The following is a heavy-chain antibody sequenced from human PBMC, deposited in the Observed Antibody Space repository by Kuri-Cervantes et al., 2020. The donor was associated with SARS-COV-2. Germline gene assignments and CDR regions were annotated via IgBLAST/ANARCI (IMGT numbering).Heavy chain of an antibody. Sequence: SVKVSCKASGGAFSSYPLSRVRQAPGQGLEWMGEINPMFHKANFAEEFQGRVTLTTDESTSTAYMELSSLTSQDTAVYYCARQGRRGPFFDYWGQGTLVTVSS. CDR2: INPMFHKA. J-gene: IGHJ4*02. V-gene: IGHV1-69*05. CDR1: GGAFSSYP. CDR3: ARQGRRGPFFDY. D-gene: IGHD1-26*01.